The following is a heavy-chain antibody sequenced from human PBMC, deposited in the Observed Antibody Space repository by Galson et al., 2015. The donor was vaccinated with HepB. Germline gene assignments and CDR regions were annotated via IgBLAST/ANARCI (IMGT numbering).Heavy chain of an antibody. CDR1: GFTFSSYA. CDR2: ISYDGSNK. CDR3: TTDSDRIAAPGGVY. D-gene: IGHD6-6*01. Sequence: SLRLSCAASGFTFSSYAMHWVRQAPGKGLEWVAVISYDGSNKYDADSVKGRFTISRDNSKNTLYLQMNSLKTEDTAVYYCTTDSDRIAAPGGVYWGQGTLVTVSS. V-gene: IGHV3-30-3*01. J-gene: IGHJ4*02.